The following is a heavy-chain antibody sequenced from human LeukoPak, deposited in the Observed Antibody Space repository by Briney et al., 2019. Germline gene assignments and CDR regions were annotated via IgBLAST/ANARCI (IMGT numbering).Heavy chain of an antibody. CDR3: ARRAGAYSHPYDY. CDR1: GFTVSSNS. D-gene: IGHD4/OR15-4a*01. V-gene: IGHV3-53*01. J-gene: IGHJ4*02. CDR2: IYSDNT. Sequence: GGSLRLSCTVSGFTVSSNSMSWVRQAPGRGLEWVSFIYSDNTHYPDSVKGRFTISRDNSKNTLYLQMNSLRAEDTAVYYCARRAGAYSHPYDYWGQGTLVTVSS.